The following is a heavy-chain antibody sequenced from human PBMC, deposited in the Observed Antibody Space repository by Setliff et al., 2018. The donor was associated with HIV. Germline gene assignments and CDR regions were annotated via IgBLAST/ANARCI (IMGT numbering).Heavy chain of an antibody. V-gene: IGHV3-15*01. CDR1: GFTFTNAW. D-gene: IGHD3-10*01. CDR3: TTAVAQNWYGSGNENY. Sequence: GGSLRLSCAASGFTFTNAWRSWVRQAPGKGLEWVGRIKSKTDGETEDYAAPVKGRFTISRDDSRSTLYLQMNSLITEDTALYYCTTAVAQNWYGSGNENYWGQGTLVTVSS. J-gene: IGHJ4*02. CDR2: IKSKTDGETE.